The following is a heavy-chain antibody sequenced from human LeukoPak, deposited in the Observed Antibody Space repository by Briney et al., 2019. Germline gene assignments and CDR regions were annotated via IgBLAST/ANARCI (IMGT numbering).Heavy chain of an antibody. Sequence: SDTLSLTCAVSGYSISSSNWWGWIRQPPGKGLEWIGYIYYSGSTYYNPSLKSRVTMSVDTSKNQFSLKLSSVTAVDTAVYYSARTLTPYCSGGSCYGKNAFDIWGQGTMVTVSS. CDR3: ARTLTPYCSGGSCYGKNAFDI. V-gene: IGHV4-28*01. D-gene: IGHD2-15*01. CDR2: IYYSGST. J-gene: IGHJ3*02. CDR1: GYSISSSNW.